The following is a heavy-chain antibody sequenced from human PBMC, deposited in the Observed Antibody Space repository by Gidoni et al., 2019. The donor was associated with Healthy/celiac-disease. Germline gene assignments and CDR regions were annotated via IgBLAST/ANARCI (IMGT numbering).Heavy chain of an antibody. J-gene: IGHJ6*02. CDR2: INHSGST. V-gene: IGHV4-34*01. CDR1: GGSFSGYY. D-gene: IGHD3-3*01. CDR3: ARGNTIFGVVNWRNYYYYGMDV. Sequence: QVQLQQWGAGLLKPSETLSLTCAVYGGSFSGYYWSWIRQPPGKGLEWIGEINHSGSTNYNPSLKSRVTISVDTSKNQFSLKLSSVTAADTAVYYCARGNTIFGVVNWRNYYYYGMDVWGQGTTVTVSS.